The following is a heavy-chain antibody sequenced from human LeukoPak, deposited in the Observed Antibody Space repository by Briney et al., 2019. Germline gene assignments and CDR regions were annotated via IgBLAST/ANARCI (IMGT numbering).Heavy chain of an antibody. Sequence: ASVKDSCKASGYTFTSYYMHWVRQAPGQGLEWMGIINPSGGSTSYAQKFQGRVTMTRDTSTGTVYMELSSLRSEDTAVYYCASLFGVAGGPFDYWGQGTLVTVSS. CDR2: INPSGGST. CDR3: ASLFGVAGGPFDY. CDR1: GYTFTSYY. J-gene: IGHJ4*02. D-gene: IGHD3-3*01. V-gene: IGHV1-46*01.